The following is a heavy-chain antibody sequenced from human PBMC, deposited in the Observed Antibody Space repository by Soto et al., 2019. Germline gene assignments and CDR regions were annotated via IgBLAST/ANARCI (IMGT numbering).Heavy chain of an antibody. CDR2: IFWDDDK. J-gene: IGHJ2*01. Sequence: QITLKESGPLVVEPTQTLTLTCTVSGFSLSTTGVGVGGIRQAPGKALDYLAIIFWDDDKYYSPPLRSRITITKDTPNNQVVLTMTDMDPVGTATYYCAYRRLQGATYCDLWGRGTLVTASS. CDR1: GFSLSTTGVG. V-gene: IGHV2-5*02. D-gene: IGHD2-15*01. CDR3: AYRRLQGATYCDL.